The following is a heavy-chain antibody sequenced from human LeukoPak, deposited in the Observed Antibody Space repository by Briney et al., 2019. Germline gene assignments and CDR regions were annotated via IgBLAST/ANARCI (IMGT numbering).Heavy chain of an antibody. CDR3: ASYYDSSGYHDY. V-gene: IGHV4-59*08. D-gene: IGHD3-22*01. J-gene: IGHJ4*02. Sequence: SETLSLTCTVSGGSISSYYWSWIRQPPGKGLEWIGYIYYSGSTNYNPSLKSRVTISVDTSKNQFSLKLSSVTAADTAVYYCASYYDSSGYHDYWGQGTLVTVSS. CDR2: IYYSGST. CDR1: GGSISSYY.